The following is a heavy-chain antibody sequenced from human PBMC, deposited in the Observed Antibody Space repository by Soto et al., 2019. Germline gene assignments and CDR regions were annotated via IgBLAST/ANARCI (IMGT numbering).Heavy chain of an antibody. CDR3: ARGRSLYQLLWSDWFDP. CDR1: GGSISSGDYY. Sequence: PSETLSLTCTVSGGSISSGDYYWSWIRQPPGKGLEWIGYIYYSGSTYYNPSLKSRVTISVDTSKNQFSLKLSSVTAADTAVYYCARGRSLYQLLWSDWFDPWGQGTLVTVSS. J-gene: IGHJ5*02. D-gene: IGHD2-2*01. V-gene: IGHV4-30-4*01. CDR2: IYYSGST.